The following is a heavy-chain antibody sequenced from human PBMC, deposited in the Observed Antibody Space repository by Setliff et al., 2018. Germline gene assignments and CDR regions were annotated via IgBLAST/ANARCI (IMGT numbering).Heavy chain of an antibody. CDR1: GYSISSGHF. CDR3: ARHLLVQGTYHFDY. V-gene: IGHV4-38-2*01. J-gene: IGHJ4*02. D-gene: IGHD3-10*01. Sequence: PSETLSLTCGVSGYSISSGHFWGWIRQPPGKGLEWLGNIFHSGSTYYNPSLKGRVTLSVDTTKNQFSLKLTSMTAADTAVYFCARHLLVQGTYHFDYWGQGSPVNVSS. CDR2: IFHSGST.